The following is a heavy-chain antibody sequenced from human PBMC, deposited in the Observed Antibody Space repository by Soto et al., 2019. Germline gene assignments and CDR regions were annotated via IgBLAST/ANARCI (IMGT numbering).Heavy chain of an antibody. CDR1: GGPISSYY. D-gene: IGHD4-17*01. Sequence: QVQLQESGPGLVKPSETLSLTCTVSGGPISSYYWSWIRQPPGKGLEWIGYIYYSGSTNYNPSLKSRVTISVDTSKNQFSLKLSSVTAADTAVYYCARADYGDYTFDYWGQGTLVTVSS. CDR3: ARADYGDYTFDY. J-gene: IGHJ4*02. V-gene: IGHV4-59*01. CDR2: IYYSGST.